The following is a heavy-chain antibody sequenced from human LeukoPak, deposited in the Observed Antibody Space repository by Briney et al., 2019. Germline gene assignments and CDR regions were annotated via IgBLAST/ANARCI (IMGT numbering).Heavy chain of an antibody. CDR2: INHSGST. CDR1: GGSISSYY. Sequence: SETLSLTCTVSGGSISSYYWSWIRQPPGKGLEWIGEINHSGSTNYNPSLKSRVTISVDTSKDQFSLKLSSVTAADTAVYYCARGRGSSGFDYWGQGTLVTVSS. CDR3: ARGRGSSGFDY. D-gene: IGHD6-6*01. J-gene: IGHJ4*02. V-gene: IGHV4-34*01.